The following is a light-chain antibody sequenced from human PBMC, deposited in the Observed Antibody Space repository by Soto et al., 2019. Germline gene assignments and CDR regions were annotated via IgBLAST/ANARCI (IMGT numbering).Light chain of an antibody. CDR3: QQGGT. V-gene: IGKV3-11*01. Sequence: EIVLTQSPATLSLSPGERATLSCRASQSVNSYLAWYQQKPGQAPRLLIYDASNRATGIPARFSGSGSGTDFTPTISSLEPKDFAVYYCQQGGTFGQGTRLEIK. CDR2: DAS. CDR1: QSVNSY. J-gene: IGKJ5*01.